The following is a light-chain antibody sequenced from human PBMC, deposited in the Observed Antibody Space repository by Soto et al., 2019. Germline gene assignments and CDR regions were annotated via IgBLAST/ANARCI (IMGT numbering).Light chain of an antibody. V-gene: IGKV1-5*01. CDR1: QSISNR. CDR2: DAS. CDR3: QQYYSYQWT. Sequence: DIQMTQSPFTLSASVGDRVTITCRASQSISNRLAWHQQKPGTAPKVLIYDASSLKSGVPSRFSGSGSGTEFTRTISSLQPDDFATYYCQQYYSYQWTFGQGTMVDIK. J-gene: IGKJ1*01.